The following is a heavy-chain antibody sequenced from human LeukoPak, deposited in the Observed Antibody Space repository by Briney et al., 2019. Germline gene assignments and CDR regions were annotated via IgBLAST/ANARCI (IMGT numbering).Heavy chain of an antibody. CDR1: GFTFNTYS. D-gene: IGHD6-6*01. CDR2: ISSNSRDI. CDR3: ARDDRDISSYRFDY. J-gene: IGHJ4*01. Sequence: GGSLRLSCAASGFTFNTYSMNWVRQAPGKGLEWVSSISSNSRDIDYADSLKGRFTISRDNAENSLHRQINSLRAEDTAVYYCARDDRDISSYRFDYWGHGILVTVSS. V-gene: IGHV3-21*01.